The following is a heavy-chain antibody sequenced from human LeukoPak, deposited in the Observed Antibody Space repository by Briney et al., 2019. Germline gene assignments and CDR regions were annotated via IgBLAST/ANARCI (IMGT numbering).Heavy chain of an antibody. CDR2: IGGSGGST. CDR3: AKARYGDYVAPVGGPFDY. D-gene: IGHD4-17*01. J-gene: IGHJ4*02. Sequence: GGSLRLSCAASGFTFSSYAMSWVRQAPGKGLEWVSAIGGSGGSTYYADSVKGRFTISRDNSKNALYLQMNSLRAEDTAVYYCAKARYGDYVAPVGGPFDYWGQGTLVTVSS. V-gene: IGHV3-23*01. CDR1: GFTFSSYA.